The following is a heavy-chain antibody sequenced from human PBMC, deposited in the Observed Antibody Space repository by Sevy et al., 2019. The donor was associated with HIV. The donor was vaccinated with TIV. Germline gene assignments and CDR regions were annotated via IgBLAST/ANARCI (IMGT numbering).Heavy chain of an antibody. D-gene: IGHD1-7*01. CDR2: IYSGGST. Sequence: GGSLRLSCAASGFTVSSNYMSWVRQAPGKGLEWVSVIYSGGSTYYADSVKGRFTIPRHNSKSTLHLQMNSLRAEDTAVYYCAGGGNNWNYASYYYYGMDVWGQGTTVTVSS. J-gene: IGHJ6*02. V-gene: IGHV3-53*01. CDR3: AGGGNNWNYASYYYYGMDV. CDR1: GFTVSSNY.